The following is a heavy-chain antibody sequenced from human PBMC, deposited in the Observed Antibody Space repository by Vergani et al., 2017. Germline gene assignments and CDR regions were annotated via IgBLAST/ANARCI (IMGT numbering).Heavy chain of an antibody. CDR1: GFTFSSYA. Sequence: EVQLLESGGGLVQPGGSLRLSCAASGFTFSSYAMSWVRQAPGKGLEWVSAISGSGGSTYYADAVKGRFTISGDNSKNTLYLQMNSLRAEDTAVYYCAKDLRTGGVGATGDDAFDIWGQGTMVTVSS. D-gene: IGHD1-26*01. V-gene: IGHV3-23*01. J-gene: IGHJ3*02. CDR3: AKDLRTGGVGATGDDAFDI. CDR2: ISGSGGST.